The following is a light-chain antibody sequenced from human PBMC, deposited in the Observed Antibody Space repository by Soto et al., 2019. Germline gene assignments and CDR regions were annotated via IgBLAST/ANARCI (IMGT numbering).Light chain of an antibody. CDR3: QQYNSDSRT. J-gene: IGKJ1*01. V-gene: IGKV1-5*01. CDR2: DAS. Sequence: DIQMTQSPSTLSASVGDRVTITCRASQSISTWLAGYQQRPGNAPKLLIFDASNLESGVPSRFSGSGSVTEFTLTIDSLQPDDFATYYCQQYNSDSRTFGQGTKVDIK. CDR1: QSISTW.